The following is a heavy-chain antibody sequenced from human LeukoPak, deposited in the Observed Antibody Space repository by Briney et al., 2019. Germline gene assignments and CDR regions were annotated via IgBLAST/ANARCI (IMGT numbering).Heavy chain of an antibody. CDR3: AKKRGLLHYGMDG. V-gene: IGHV3-30*18. CDR2: LSYDGSKK. Sequence: GGSLRLPCAASGFTFSNYGMHWVRQAPGEGPEWVADLSYDGSKKYYADSVKGRFTISRDNSKNTLYLQMNSLRAEDTAVYYCAKKRGLLHYGMDGWGQGATVTVSS. D-gene: IGHD2-15*01. J-gene: IGHJ6*02. CDR1: GFTFSNYG.